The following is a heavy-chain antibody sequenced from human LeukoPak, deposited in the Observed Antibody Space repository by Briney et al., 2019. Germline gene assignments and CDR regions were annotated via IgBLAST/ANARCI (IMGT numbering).Heavy chain of an antibody. V-gene: IGHV3-7*01. J-gene: IGHJ4*02. CDR3: ARDDH. CDR1: GFTFSSHW. Sequence: PGGSLRLSCAASGFTFSSHWMSWVRPATGKGLEWEANKTQDGSATYYVDSLKGRFTITRDNAKNSLYLQMNSLRAEGTAVYYCARDDHWGQGTLVTVYS. CDR2: KTQDGSAT.